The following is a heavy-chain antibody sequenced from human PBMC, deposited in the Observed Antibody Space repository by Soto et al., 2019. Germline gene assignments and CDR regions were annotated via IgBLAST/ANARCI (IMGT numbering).Heavy chain of an antibody. D-gene: IGHD3-9*01. CDR1: SCTDYG. CDR3: ARLLLVTPIDY. CDR2: IYPGDSDT. V-gene: IGHV5-51*01. Sequence: SCTDYGGGCVRQMPGKGLEWMGIIYPGDSDTRYSPSFQGQVTISADKSISTAYLQWSSLKASDTAMYYCARLLLVTPIDYWGQGTLVTVSS. J-gene: IGHJ4*02.